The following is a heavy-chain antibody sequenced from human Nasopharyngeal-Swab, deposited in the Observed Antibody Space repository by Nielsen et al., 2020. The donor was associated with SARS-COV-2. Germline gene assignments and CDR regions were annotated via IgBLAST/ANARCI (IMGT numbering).Heavy chain of an antibody. D-gene: IGHD6-13*01. J-gene: IGHJ1*01. CDR1: GFTFSTYA. CDR3: ASGGQQLGS. Sequence: GESLKISCVASGFTFSTYAMSWVRQAPGKGLEWVSHISSSTDNTYYADSVKGRFTISRDNSKNTLYLQVNSLRVEDTAVYYCASGGQQLGSWGQGTLVTVSS. CDR2: ISSSTDNT. V-gene: IGHV3-23*01.